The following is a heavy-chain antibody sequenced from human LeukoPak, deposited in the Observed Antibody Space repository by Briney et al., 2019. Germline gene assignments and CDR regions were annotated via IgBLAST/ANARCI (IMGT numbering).Heavy chain of an antibody. CDR1: GYSFTNYW. Sequence: GESLKISCKGSGYSFTNYWIGWVRQMPGKGLEWMGIIYPGDSDTRYSPSFQGQVTISADKSISTAYLHWSSLKASDTAMYYCARRHQYCSGGSCYPYYFDSWGQGTLVTVFS. CDR2: IYPGDSDT. V-gene: IGHV5-51*01. J-gene: IGHJ4*02. D-gene: IGHD2-15*01. CDR3: ARRHQYCSGGSCYPYYFDS.